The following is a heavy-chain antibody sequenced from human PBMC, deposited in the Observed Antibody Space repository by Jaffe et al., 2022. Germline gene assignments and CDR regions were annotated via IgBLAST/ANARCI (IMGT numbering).Heavy chain of an antibody. CDR3: AREGGYSGYDSYYYYYMDV. CDR2: IYTSGST. D-gene: IGHD5-12*01. J-gene: IGHJ6*03. Sequence: QVQLQESGPGLVKPSQTLSLTCTVSGGSISSGSYYWSWIRQPAGKGLEWIGRIYTSGSTNYNPSLKSRVTISVDTSKNQFSLKLSSVTAADTAVYYCAREGGYSGYDSYYYYYMDVWGKGTTVTVSS. V-gene: IGHV4-61*02. CDR1: GGSISSGSYY.